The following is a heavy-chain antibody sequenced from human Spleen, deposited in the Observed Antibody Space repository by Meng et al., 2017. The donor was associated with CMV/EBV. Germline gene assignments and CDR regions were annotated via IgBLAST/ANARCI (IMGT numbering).Heavy chain of an antibody. CDR3: ARESAGTFDY. V-gene: IGHV4-39*07. CDR1: GASITSNTYF. D-gene: IGHD6-13*01. CDR2: INHSGST. Sequence: SETLSLTCTVSGASITSNTYFWDWIRQPPGKGLEWIGEINHSGSTNYNPSLKSRVTISVDTSKNQFSLKLSSVTAADTAVYYCARESAGTFDYWGQGTLVTVSS. J-gene: IGHJ4*02.